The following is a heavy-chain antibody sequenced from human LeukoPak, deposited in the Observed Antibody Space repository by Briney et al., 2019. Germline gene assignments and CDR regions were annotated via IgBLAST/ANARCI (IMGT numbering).Heavy chain of an antibody. CDR2: IYYSGST. CDR1: GGSISGYY. V-gene: IGHV4-59*01. CDR3: ARDGGSSHDYYYYYMDV. J-gene: IGHJ6*03. D-gene: IGHD6-13*01. Sequence: SETLSLTCTVSGGSISGYYWSWIRQPPGKGLEWIGYIYYSGSTNYNPSLKSRVTISVDTSKNQFSLKLSSVTAADTAVYYCARDGGSSHDYYYYYMDVWGKGTTVTVSS.